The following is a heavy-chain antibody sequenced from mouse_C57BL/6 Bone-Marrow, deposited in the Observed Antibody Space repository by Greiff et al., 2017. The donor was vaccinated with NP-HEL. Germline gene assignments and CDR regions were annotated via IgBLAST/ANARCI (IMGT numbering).Heavy chain of an antibody. J-gene: IGHJ3*01. CDR1: GFTFSSYG. D-gene: IGHD1-1*01. CDR3: ARHGGSSPAWFAY. CDR2: ISSGGSYT. V-gene: IGHV5-6*02. Sequence: DVMLVESGGDLVKPGGSLKLSCAASGFTFSSYGMSWVRQTPDKRLEWVATISSGGSYTYYPDSVKGRFTISRDNAKNTLYLQMSSLKSEDTAMYYCARHGGSSPAWFAYWGQGTLVTVSA.